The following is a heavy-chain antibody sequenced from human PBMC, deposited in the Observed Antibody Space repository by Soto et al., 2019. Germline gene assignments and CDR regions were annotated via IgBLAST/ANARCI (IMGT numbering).Heavy chain of an antibody. CDR2: IYYSGST. CDR3: AREGAVAGTLFDY. CDR1: GGSISSYY. V-gene: IGHV4-59*01. Sequence: SETLSLTCTVSGGSISSYYWSWIRQPPGKGLEWIGYIYYSGSTNYNPSLKSRVTISVDTSKSQFSLKLSSVTAADTAVYYWAREGAVAGTLFDYWGQGTLVTSPQ. D-gene: IGHD6-19*01. J-gene: IGHJ4*02.